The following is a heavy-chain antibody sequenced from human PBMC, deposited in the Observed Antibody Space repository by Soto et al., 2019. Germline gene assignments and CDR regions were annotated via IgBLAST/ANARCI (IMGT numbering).Heavy chain of an antibody. Sequence: QVQLQESGPGLVKPSQTLSLTCTVSGGSISSGGYYWSWIRQHPGKGLEWIGYIYYSGSTYYNPSLKSRFTISVDTSKNQFSLKLSSVTAADTAVYYCASGDCGGDCYPYYYYGMDVWGQGTTVTVSS. CDR3: ASGDCGGDCYPYYYYGMDV. CDR1: GGSISSGGYY. V-gene: IGHV4-31*03. J-gene: IGHJ6*02. D-gene: IGHD2-21*02. CDR2: IYYSGST.